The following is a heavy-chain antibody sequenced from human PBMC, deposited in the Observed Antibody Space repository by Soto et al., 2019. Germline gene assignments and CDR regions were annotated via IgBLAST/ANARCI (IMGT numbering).Heavy chain of an antibody. V-gene: IGHV1-69*02. CDR1: GGTFSSYT. J-gene: IGHJ3*02. CDR3: APARCSSTSCRDAFDI. CDR2: IIPILGIA. D-gene: IGHD2-2*01. Sequence: QVQLVQSGAEVKKPGSSVKVSCKASGGTFSSYTISWVRQAPGQGLEWMGRIIPILGIANYAQKFQGRVTITADKSTSTAYMELSSLRSEDTAVYYCAPARCSSTSCRDAFDIWGQGPMVTVSS.